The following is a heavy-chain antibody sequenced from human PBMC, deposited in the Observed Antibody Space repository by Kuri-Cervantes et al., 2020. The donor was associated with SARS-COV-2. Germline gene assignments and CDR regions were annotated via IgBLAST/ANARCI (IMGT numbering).Heavy chain of an antibody. J-gene: IGHJ4*02. CDR2: IWYDGSNK. CDR1: GFTFSSYG. D-gene: IGHD3-3*01. V-gene: IGHV3-33*01. Sequence: LSLTCAASGFTFSSYGMHWVRQAPGKGLEWVAVIWYDGSNKYYADSVKGRFTISRDNSKNTLYLRMNSLRAEDTAVYYCARERSGLDYWGQGTLVTVSS. CDR3: ARERSGLDY.